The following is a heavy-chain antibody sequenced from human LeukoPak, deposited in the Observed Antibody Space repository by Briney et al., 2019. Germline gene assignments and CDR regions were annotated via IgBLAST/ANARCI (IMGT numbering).Heavy chain of an antibody. CDR2: ISYDGSNK. V-gene: IGHV3-30*04. J-gene: IGHJ4*02. D-gene: IGHD6-19*01. Sequence: GGSLRLSCAASGFTFSSYAMHWVRQAPGKGLEWVAVISYDGSNKYYADSVKGRFTISRDNSKNTLYLQMNSLRAEDTAVYYCARGNSSGWYYFYYWGQGTLVTVSS. CDR3: ARGNSSGWYYFYY. CDR1: GFTFSSYA.